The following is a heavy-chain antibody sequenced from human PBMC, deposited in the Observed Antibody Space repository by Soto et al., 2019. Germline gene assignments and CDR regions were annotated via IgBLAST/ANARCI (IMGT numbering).Heavy chain of an antibody. CDR3: ASMTTLRGYWGYVDL. V-gene: IGHV4-61*08. CDR1: GGAVSSGGSH. J-gene: IGHJ2*01. D-gene: IGHD4-17*01. Sequence: QVQLQESGPGLVKPSETLSLTCTVSGGAVSSGGSHWSWIRQPPGKGLEWIGYIDYSGNTNYNPSLKRRVTISADTSKNQFSLNLTSVTAADTAVFYCASMTTLRGYWGYVDLWGRGTLVTVSS. CDR2: IDYSGNT.